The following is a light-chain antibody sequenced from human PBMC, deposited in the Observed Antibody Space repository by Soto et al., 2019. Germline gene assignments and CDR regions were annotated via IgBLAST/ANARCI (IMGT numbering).Light chain of an antibody. J-gene: IGKJ5*01. Sequence: EIVLTQSPDTLSLSPGETATLSCRVSQSVSSNNLAWYYQKPGQTARLLVYGASSRATGIPDRFSGTGSGTDFTLTISRLEPEDFAVYYCQQYDNSITFGQGTRLDIE. CDR2: GAS. V-gene: IGKV3-20*01. CDR1: QSVSSNN. CDR3: QQYDNSIT.